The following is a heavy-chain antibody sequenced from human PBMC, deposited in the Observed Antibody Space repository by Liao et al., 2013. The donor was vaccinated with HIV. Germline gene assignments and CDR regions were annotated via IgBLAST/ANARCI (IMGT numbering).Heavy chain of an antibody. CDR3: AREKSYYYASGTYYKGPNWFDP. CDR2: IYTSGST. CDR1: GGSFSSGSYY. D-gene: IGHD3-10*01. J-gene: IGHJ5*02. Sequence: QVQLQESGPGLVKPSQTLSLSCTVSGGSFSSGSYYWSWIRQPAGKGLEWIGRIYTSGSTKYNPSLKSRVTISVDTSKNQFSLKLNSVTAADTAVYYCAREKSYYYASGTYYKGPNWFDPWGQGTLVTVSS. V-gene: IGHV4-61*02.